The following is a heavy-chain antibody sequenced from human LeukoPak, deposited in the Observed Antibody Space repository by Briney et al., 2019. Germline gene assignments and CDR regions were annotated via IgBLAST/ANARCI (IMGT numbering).Heavy chain of an antibody. CDR2: THYSGTT. V-gene: IGHV4-59*13. D-gene: IGHD3-9*01. CDR3: GRKTFCDSWTGYKYRYFDL. Sequence: SETLSLTCTVSGGPISGYYWSWMPQPPGKRLVGIGYTHYSGTTDNNPSLWSRVTMTVATSKDQTSLKLSFVTAADTAVYYGGRKTFCDSWTGYKYRYFDLWGRGTLLTVSS. CDR1: GGPISGYY. J-gene: IGHJ2*01.